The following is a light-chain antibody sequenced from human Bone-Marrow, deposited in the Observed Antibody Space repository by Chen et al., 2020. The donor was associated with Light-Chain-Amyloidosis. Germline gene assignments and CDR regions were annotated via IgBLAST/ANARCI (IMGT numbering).Light chain of an antibody. CDR2: TNK. CDR3: TASDGSLSGYV. Sequence: QSVLTHPPSASGTPGQMVTISCSGASSNIGIYYVYWYHHFPGAAPNLIIHTNKHRPSGVPGRSSAAASVTSAFLAISGLRSEDEADYYCTASDGSLSGYVFGTGTKVIVL. J-gene: IGLJ1*01. V-gene: IGLV1-47*01. CDR1: SSNIGIYY.